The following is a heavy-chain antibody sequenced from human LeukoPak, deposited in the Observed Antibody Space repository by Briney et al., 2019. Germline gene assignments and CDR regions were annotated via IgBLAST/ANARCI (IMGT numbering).Heavy chain of an antibody. Sequence: ASVKVSCKASGYTFTSYYMHWVRQAPGQGLEWMGIINPSGGSTSYAQKFQGRVTMTTDTSTSTAYMELRSLRSDDTAVYYCARDSGWYSFDYWGQGTLVTVSS. CDR1: GYTFTSYY. J-gene: IGHJ4*02. D-gene: IGHD6-19*01. CDR3: ARDSGWYSFDY. CDR2: INPSGGST. V-gene: IGHV1-46*01.